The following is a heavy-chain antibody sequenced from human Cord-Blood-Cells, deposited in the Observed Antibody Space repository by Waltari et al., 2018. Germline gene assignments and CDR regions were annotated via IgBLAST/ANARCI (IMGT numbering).Heavy chain of an antibody. CDR2: IYYIGST. CDR1: CGSISSSSYY. J-gene: IGHJ4*02. CDR3: AGLLWFGLDY. Sequence: QLQLQESGPGLVKPSETLSLTCTVSCGSISSSSYYCGWIRQPPGKGLEWLGSIYYIGSTDYNPSLKSRVTISVDTSKNQFSLKLSSVTAADTAVYYCAGLLWFGLDYWGQGTLVTVSS. V-gene: IGHV4-39*01. D-gene: IGHD3-10*01.